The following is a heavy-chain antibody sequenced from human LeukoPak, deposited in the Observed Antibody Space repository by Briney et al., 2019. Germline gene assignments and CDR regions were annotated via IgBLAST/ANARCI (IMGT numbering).Heavy chain of an antibody. CDR3: ARGSSSFDY. CDR1: GFTFSTYG. D-gene: IGHD6-13*01. CDR2: ISYDGSNK. J-gene: IGHJ4*02. Sequence: VRSPRLSCAASGFTFSTYGMYWVRQAPGKGLEWVAVISYDGSNKYYADSVKGRFTISRDNSKNTLYLQMNSLRAEDTAVYYCARGSSSFDYWGQGTLVTVSS. V-gene: IGHV3-33*05.